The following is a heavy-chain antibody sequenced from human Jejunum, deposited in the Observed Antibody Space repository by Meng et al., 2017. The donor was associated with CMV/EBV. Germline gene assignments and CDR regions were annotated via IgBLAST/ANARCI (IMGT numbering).Heavy chain of an antibody. Sequence: VQLVQSGAEVQKPGSSVKVACKTSGGSFSTYTFSWVRQAPGQGLEWMGGLIPVLNKAKSAPRFQDRVTFTADETTTTAYMELSSLTFEDTAVYFCARGRGNQPLFDFWGQGTLVTVSS. J-gene: IGHJ4*02. CDR3: ARGRGNQPLFDF. CDR2: LIPVLNKA. CDR1: GGSFSTYT. D-gene: IGHD2/OR15-2a*01. V-gene: IGHV1-69*10.